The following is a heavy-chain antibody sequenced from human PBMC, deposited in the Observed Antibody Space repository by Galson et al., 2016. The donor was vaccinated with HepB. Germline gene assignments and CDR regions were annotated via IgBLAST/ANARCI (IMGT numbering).Heavy chain of an antibody. Sequence: SETLSLTCTVSGGSISSYYWSWIRQPPGKELEWIGYVYYSGSAYNPSLKSRVTISIDTSKNQFSLKLSSMTAADTAVYYCAREFRLEWFGELLHNWFDPWGQGTLVTVSS. J-gene: IGHJ5*02. D-gene: IGHD3-10*01. V-gene: IGHV4-59*01. CDR3: AREFRLEWFGELLHNWFDP. CDR2: VYYSGSA. CDR1: GGSISSYY.